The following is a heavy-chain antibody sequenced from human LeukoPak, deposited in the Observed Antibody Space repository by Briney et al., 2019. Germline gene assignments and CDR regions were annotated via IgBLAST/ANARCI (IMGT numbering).Heavy chain of an antibody. J-gene: IGHJ4*02. V-gene: IGHV4-39*07. CDR1: GGSISTRGYF. CDR3: VRENFGELFY. D-gene: IGHD3-10*01. CDR2: IYYSGST. Sequence: PSETLSLTCTVSGGSISTRGYFWGWIRQPPGKGLEWIASIYYSGSTSYNPSLKSRVTISVDTSKNQFSLKVDSLTAADSGVYYCVRENFGELFYWGPGILVTVSS.